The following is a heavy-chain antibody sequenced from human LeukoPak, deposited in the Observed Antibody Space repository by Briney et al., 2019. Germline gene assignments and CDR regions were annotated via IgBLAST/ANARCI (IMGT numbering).Heavy chain of an antibody. Sequence: PGGSLRLSCAASGFTFSSYAMHWVRQAPGKGLEWVAVISYDGSNKYYADSVKGRFTTSRDNSKNTLYLQMNSLRAEDTAVYYCARDLRRGLDYWGQGTLVTVSS. CDR3: ARDLRRGLDY. J-gene: IGHJ4*02. CDR2: ISYDGSNK. CDR1: GFTFSSYA. V-gene: IGHV3-30*04. D-gene: IGHD2-15*01.